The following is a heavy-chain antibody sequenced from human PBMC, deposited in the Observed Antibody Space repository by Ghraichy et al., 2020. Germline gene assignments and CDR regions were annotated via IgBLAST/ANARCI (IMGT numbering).Heavy chain of an antibody. V-gene: IGHV1-8*01. CDR1: GYTFTSYD. Sequence: ASVKVSCKASGYTFTSYDINWVRQATGQGLEWMGWMNPNSGNKGYAQKFQGRVTMTRNTSISTAYMELSSLRSEDTAVYYCARAPALGSSWYLVPGWFDPWGQGTLVTVSS. CDR2: MNPNSGNK. D-gene: IGHD6-13*01. J-gene: IGHJ5*02. CDR3: ARAPALGSSWYLVPGWFDP.